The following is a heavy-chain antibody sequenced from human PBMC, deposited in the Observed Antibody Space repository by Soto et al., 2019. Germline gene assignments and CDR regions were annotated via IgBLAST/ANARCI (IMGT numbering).Heavy chain of an antibody. CDR2: ITTKFGDT. V-gene: IGHV1-2*02. CDR1: GYTFTAYY. CDR3: ASNLDYYYGPGSGNGHGF. Sequence: QVQLVQSGAEVKEPGDSVRVSCEASGYTFTAYYIHWVRQAPGQGLEWMGWITTKFGDTTYAQDFKGRVSMTRDMSISTVYMELSRLTAGDTAIYYCASNLDYYYGPGSGNGHGFWGQGTTVTVFS. J-gene: IGHJ6*02. D-gene: IGHD3-10*01.